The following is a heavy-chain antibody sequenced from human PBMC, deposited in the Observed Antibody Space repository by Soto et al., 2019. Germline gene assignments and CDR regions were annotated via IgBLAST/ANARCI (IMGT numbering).Heavy chain of an antibody. V-gene: IGHV4-4*07. J-gene: IGHJ6*02. CDR2: IYTSGST. D-gene: IGHD1-26*01. CDR3: ARDLFEGATSDYGMDV. CDR1: GGSISSYY. Sequence: PSETLSLTCTVSGGSISSYYWSWIRRPAGKGLEWIGRIYTSGSTNYNPSLKSRVTMSVDTSKNQFSLKLSSVTAADTAVYYCARDLFEGATSDYGMDVWGQGTTVTVSS.